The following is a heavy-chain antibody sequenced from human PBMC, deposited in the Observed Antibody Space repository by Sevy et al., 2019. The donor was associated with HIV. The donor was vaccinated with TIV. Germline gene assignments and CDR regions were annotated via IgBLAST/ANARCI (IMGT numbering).Heavy chain of an antibody. Sequence: GGSLRLSCAASGFTVSSNYMSWVRRAPEKGLEWVSDHYSDSNTYDADSVKGRFTISRDNSKNTLYLQMKSLRAEDTAVYYCAKGLILEWSWYGMDVWGQGTTVTVSS. CDR2: HYSDSNT. J-gene: IGHJ6*02. CDR3: AKGLILEWSWYGMDV. D-gene: IGHD3-3*01. CDR1: GFTVSSNY. V-gene: IGHV3-53*01.